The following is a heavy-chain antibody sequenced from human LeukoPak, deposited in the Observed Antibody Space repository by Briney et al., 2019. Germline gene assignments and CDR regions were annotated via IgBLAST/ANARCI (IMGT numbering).Heavy chain of an antibody. CDR1: GGPFSGYY. CDR2: INHSGST. Sequence: SETLSLTCAVYGGPFSGYYWSWIRQPPGKGLEWIGEINHSGSTNYNPSLKSRVTISVDTSKNQFSLKLSSVTAADTAVYYCARDTNNLAGFDYWGQGTLVTVSS. J-gene: IGHJ4*02. CDR3: ARDTNNLAGFDY. V-gene: IGHV4-34*01. D-gene: IGHD5-24*01.